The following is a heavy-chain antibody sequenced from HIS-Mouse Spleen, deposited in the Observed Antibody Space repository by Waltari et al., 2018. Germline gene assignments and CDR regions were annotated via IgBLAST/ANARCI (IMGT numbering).Heavy chain of an antibody. J-gene: IGHJ4*02. V-gene: IGHV1-2*02. CDR1: GYTFTGYY. D-gene: IGHD6-13*01. CDR3: ARSPSGSSWYDY. Sequence: QVQLVQSGAEVKKPGASVKVSCKASGYTFTGYYMPWLRQAPGQGLEWMGWINPNSGGTNYPPKFQGRVTMNRDTSISTAYMELSRLRSDDTAVYYCARSPSGSSWYDYWGQGTLVTVSS. CDR2: INPNSGGT.